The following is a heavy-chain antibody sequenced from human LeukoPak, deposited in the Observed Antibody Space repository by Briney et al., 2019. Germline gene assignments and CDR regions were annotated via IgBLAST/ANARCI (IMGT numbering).Heavy chain of an antibody. Sequence: SETLSLTCTVSGGSISSYYWSWIRQPPGKGLEWIGYIYYSGSTYYNPSLKSRVTISVDTSKNQFSLKLSSVTAADTAVYYCARDSGYGKADYWGQGTLVTVSS. D-gene: IGHD5-12*01. V-gene: IGHV4-59*12. CDR1: GGSISSYY. CDR2: IYYSGST. J-gene: IGHJ4*02. CDR3: ARDSGYGKADY.